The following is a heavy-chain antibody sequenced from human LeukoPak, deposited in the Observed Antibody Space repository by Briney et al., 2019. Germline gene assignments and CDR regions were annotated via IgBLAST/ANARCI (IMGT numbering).Heavy chain of an antibody. Sequence: GGSLRLSCAASGFTLSNAWMSWVRQAPGKGLEWVGRIKSKIDGGTTDYAAPVKDRFTISRDDSKNTLYLQMNSLKTEDTAVYYCTTEVLWFGESNFDYWGQGTLVTVSS. CDR1: GFTLSNAW. V-gene: IGHV3-15*01. D-gene: IGHD3-10*01. CDR2: IKSKIDGGTT. J-gene: IGHJ4*02. CDR3: TTEVLWFGESNFDY.